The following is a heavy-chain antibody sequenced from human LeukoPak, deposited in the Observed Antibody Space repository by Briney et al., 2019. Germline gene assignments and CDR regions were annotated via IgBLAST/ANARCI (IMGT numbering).Heavy chain of an antibody. CDR3: ARDRGEI. V-gene: IGHV3-7*03. CDR2: IKQDGSEK. J-gene: IGHJ3*02. CDR1: GFTLSSHW. Sequence: GGSLRHSCAASGFTLSSHWMSWVRQAPGKGLERVANIKQDGSEKYYVDSVKSRFTISRDNAKTSLYLQMNSLTAEDTALYYCARDRGEIWGQGTMVTVSS. D-gene: IGHD3-10*01.